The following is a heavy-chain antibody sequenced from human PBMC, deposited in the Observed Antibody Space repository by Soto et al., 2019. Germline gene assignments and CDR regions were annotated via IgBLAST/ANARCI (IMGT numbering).Heavy chain of an antibody. Sequence: GESLKISCKGSGYSFTSYWIGWVRQMPGKGLEWMGIIYPGDSDTRYSPSFQGQVTISADKSISTAYLQWSSLKASDTAMYYCARPIWSGYDLLLRGFENDYWGQGTLVTVSS. D-gene: IGHD5-12*01. CDR1: GYSFTSYW. CDR2: IYPGDSDT. CDR3: ARPIWSGYDLLLRGFENDY. V-gene: IGHV5-51*01. J-gene: IGHJ4*02.